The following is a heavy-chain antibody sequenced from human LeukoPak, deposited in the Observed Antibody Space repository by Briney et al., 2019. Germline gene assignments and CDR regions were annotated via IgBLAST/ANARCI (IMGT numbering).Heavy chain of an antibody. D-gene: IGHD3-16*01. CDR1: GGSISSYY. Sequence: SETLSLTCTVSGGSISSYYWSWIRQPPGRGLEWIGYIYYSGSTNYNPPLKSRVTISVDTSKNQISLKLSSVTAADTAVYYCARHLRGTYDFDIWGQGTMVTVSS. CDR2: IYYSGST. CDR3: ARHLRGTYDFDI. J-gene: IGHJ3*02. V-gene: IGHV4-59*08.